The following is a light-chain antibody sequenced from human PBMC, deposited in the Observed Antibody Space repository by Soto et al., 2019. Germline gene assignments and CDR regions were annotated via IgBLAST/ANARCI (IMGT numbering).Light chain of an antibody. CDR1: QSVTSNY. V-gene: IGKV3-20*01. J-gene: IGKJ1*01. CDR2: GAS. CDR3: QQFGSSPTT. Sequence: IVLTQSPGTLSLSPGERATLSCRASQSVTSNYLAWYQQTPGQAPRLLFFGASIRATGVPDRFSGSGSGTDFTLTISRLEHEDSAVYHCQQFGSSPTTFGQGTKVDI.